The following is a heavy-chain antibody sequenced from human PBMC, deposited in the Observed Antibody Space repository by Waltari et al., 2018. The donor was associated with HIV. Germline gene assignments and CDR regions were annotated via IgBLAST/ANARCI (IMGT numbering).Heavy chain of an antibody. D-gene: IGHD5-12*01. J-gene: IGHJ2*01. CDR1: GSTFNNYG. Sequence: QVQLVQWGGGVVQPGRSLRLSCAASGSTFNNYGMSWVRQTPGKGLDWGAVIWFDGSKKEYADSVKGRFTISRDNSNNRLYLQMNSLRVDDTAVYLCARGAPWDGYNSDWYFDLWGRGTLVTVSA. V-gene: IGHV3-33*01. CDR3: ARGAPWDGYNSDWYFDL. CDR2: IWFDGSKK.